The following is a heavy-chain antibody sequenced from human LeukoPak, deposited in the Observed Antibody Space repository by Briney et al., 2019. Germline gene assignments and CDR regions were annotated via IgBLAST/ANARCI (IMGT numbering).Heavy chain of an antibody. J-gene: IGHJ4*02. Sequence: SETLSLTCTVSGGSISSYYWSWIRQHPGKGLEWIGDIYYSGSTNYNPSLKSRVTISVDASKNQFSLKLRSVTAADTAVYYCARVTGYMIEDYFDYWGQGTLVTVSS. CDR1: GGSISSYY. V-gene: IGHV4-59*01. CDR3: ARVTGYMIEDYFDY. CDR2: IYYSGST. D-gene: IGHD3-22*01.